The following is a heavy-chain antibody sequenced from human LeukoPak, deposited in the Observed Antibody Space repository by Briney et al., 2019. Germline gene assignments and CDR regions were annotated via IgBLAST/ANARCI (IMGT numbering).Heavy chain of an antibody. CDR3: AKSRGSGSYLDY. CDR2: IRYDGSNK. Sequence: PGGSLRLSCAASGFTFSSCGMHWCRQAPRRGLEWLAFIRYDGSNKYYADSVKGRFTISRDNSKNTLYLQMNTLSAEDTAVYYCAKSRGSGSYLDYWGQGTLVTVSS. CDR1: GFTFSSCG. V-gene: IGHV3-30*02. D-gene: IGHD1-26*01. J-gene: IGHJ4*02.